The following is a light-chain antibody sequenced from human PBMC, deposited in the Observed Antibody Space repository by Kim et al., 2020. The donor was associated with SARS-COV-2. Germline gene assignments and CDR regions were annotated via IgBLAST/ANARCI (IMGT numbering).Light chain of an antibody. CDR2: DVI. J-gene: IGLJ2*01. CDR3: CSYYGGTHTVV. V-gene: IGLV2-11*03. CDR1: SSDVSGYNF. Sequence: HSSTSACTGTSSDVSGYNFGSWYQQHPGKAPRLMMFDVIKRPSGVPDRFSGSKSGNTASLTISGLQAEDEADYYCCSYYGGTHTVVFGGGTQLTVL.